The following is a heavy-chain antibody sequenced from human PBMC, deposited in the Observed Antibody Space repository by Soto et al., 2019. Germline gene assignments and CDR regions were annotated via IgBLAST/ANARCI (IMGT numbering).Heavy chain of an antibody. CDR3: ARHSTAMYPLDY. D-gene: IGHD2-2*01. CDR2: IIPILGIA. V-gene: IGHV1-69*02. J-gene: IGHJ4*02. Sequence: SVKVSCKASGGTFSSYTISWVRQAPGQGLEWMGRIIPILGIANYAQKFQGRVTITADKSTSTAYMELSSLRSEDTAVYYCARHSTAMYPLDYWGQGTLVTVSS. CDR1: GGTFSSYT.